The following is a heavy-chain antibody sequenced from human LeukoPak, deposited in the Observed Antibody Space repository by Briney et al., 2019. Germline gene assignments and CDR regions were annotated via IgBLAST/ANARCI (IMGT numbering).Heavy chain of an antibody. Sequence: SVKVSCKASGGTFSSYAISWVRQAPGQGLEWMGGIIPIFGTANYAQKFQGRVTITTDESTSTAYMELSSLRSEDTAVYYCASVLRFLEWFPLDYWGQGTLVTVSS. CDR3: ASVLRFLEWFPLDY. D-gene: IGHD3-3*01. CDR2: IIPIFGTA. V-gene: IGHV1-69*05. J-gene: IGHJ4*02. CDR1: GGTFSSYA.